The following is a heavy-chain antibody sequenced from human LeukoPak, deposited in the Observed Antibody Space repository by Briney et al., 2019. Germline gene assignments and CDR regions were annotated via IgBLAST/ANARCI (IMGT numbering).Heavy chain of an antibody. D-gene: IGHD3-10*01. CDR2: INWNGGST. J-gene: IGHJ4*02. V-gene: IGHV3-20*04. CDR1: GFTFSSYG. Sequence: GGTLRLSCAASGFTFSSYGMTWVRQAPGKGVEWVSGINWNGGSTGYADSVKGRFTISRDNAKNSLYLQMNSLRAEDTALYYCASAGLTYGSGSYFVYWGQGTLVTVSS. CDR3: ASAGLTYGSGSYFVY.